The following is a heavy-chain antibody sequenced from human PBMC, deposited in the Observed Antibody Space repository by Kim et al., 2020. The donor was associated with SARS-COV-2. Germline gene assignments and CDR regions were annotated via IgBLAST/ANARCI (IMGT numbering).Heavy chain of an antibody. CDR1: GFTFSDYY. CDR2: ISSSGITI. V-gene: IGHV3-11*01. CDR3: ARDPVTYDFWSGSNPSFDI. D-gene: IGHD3-3*01. J-gene: IGHJ3*02. Sequence: GGSLRLSCAASGFTFSDYYMSWIRQAPGKGLEWVSYISSSGITIYYADSVKGRFTISRDNAKNSLYLQMNSLRAEDTAVYYCARDPVTYDFWSGSNPSFDIWGQGTMVTVSS.